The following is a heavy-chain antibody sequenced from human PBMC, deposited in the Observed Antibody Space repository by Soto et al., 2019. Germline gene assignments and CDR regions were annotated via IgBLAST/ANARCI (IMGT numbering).Heavy chain of an antibody. D-gene: IGHD3-3*01. CDR3: ARDAYDFWSGYSYYYGMDV. V-gene: IGHV3-21*01. CDR1: GFTFSSYS. J-gene: IGHJ6*02. Sequence: GGSLRLSCAASGFTFSSYSMNWVRQAPGKGLEWVSSISSSSSYIYYADSVKGRFTISRDNAKNSLYLQMNSLRAEDTAVYYCARDAYDFWSGYSYYYGMDVWGQGTTVTVYS. CDR2: ISSSSSYI.